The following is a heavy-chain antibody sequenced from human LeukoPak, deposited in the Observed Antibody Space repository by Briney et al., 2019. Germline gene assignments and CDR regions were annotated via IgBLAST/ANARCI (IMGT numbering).Heavy chain of an antibody. V-gene: IGHV3-23*01. J-gene: IGHJ4*02. CDR2: ISASGGST. D-gene: IGHD6-13*01. CDR3: ARESRRGSWYVPFDY. CDR1: GVTFSNYA. Sequence: GGSLRLSCAVSGVTFSNYAMSWVRQAPGRGLEWVSVISASGGSTYYADSVKGRFTISRDNSKNTLYLQMNSLRAEDTAVYYCARESRRGSWYVPFDYWGQGTLVTVSS.